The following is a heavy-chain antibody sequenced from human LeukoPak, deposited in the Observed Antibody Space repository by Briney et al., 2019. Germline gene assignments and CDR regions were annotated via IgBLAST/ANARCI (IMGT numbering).Heavy chain of an antibody. D-gene: IGHD5-12*01. J-gene: IGHJ4*02. CDR2: IKQDGGEK. V-gene: IGHV3-7*01. Sequence: GGSLRLSCAASGFTFSGYWMSWVRQAPGTGLEWMANIKQDGGEKNYVDSEKGRFTISRDNAKNSLYLQMNSLRVEDTALYYCVRGPYSGYNFFDYWGQGTLVTVSS. CDR1: GFTFSGYW. CDR3: VRGPYSGYNFFDY.